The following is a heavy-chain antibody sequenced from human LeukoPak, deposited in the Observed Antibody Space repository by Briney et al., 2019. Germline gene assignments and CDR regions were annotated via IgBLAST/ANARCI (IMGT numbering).Heavy chain of an antibody. D-gene: IGHD6-19*01. V-gene: IGHV3-21*01. CDR3: ARDRSAGGRSGWILYFDY. J-gene: IGHJ4*02. CDR1: GFTFSSYS. Sequence: GSLRLSCAASGFTFSSYSMNWVRRAPGKGLEWVSSISSSSSYIYYADSVKGRFTISRDNAKNSLYLQMNSLRAEDTAVYYCARDRSAGGRSGWILYFDYWGQGTLVTVSS. CDR2: ISSSSSYI.